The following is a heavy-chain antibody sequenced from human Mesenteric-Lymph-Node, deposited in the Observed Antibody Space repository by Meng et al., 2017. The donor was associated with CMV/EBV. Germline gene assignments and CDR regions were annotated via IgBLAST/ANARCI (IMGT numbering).Heavy chain of an antibody. CDR3: ARELRVGWLGFDY. Sequence: ASGYTFTSYAMNWVRQAPGQGLEWMGWINTTTGNPTYAQGFTGRFVFSLDTSVSTAYLQISSLKAEDTAVYYCARELRVGWLGFDYWGQGTLVTVSS. J-gene: IGHJ4*02. V-gene: IGHV7-4-1*02. D-gene: IGHD3-9*01. CDR2: INTTTGNP. CDR1: GYTFTSYA.